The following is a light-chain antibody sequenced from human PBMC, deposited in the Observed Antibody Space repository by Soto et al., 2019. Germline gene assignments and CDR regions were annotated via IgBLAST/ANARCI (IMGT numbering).Light chain of an antibody. CDR1: SSNIGNNY. Sequence: QSVLTQPPSVSAAPGQKVTISCSGSSSNIGNNYVSWYQQLPGTAPKLLIYDNSKRPSGIPDRFSGSKSGTSATLGITGLQTGDEADYYCGTWDSSLSAGVFGGGPTLTVL. CDR3: GTWDSSLSAGV. J-gene: IGLJ2*01. V-gene: IGLV1-51*01. CDR2: DNS.